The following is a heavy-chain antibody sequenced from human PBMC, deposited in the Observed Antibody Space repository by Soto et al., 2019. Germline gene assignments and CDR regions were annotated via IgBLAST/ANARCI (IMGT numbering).Heavy chain of an antibody. Sequence: EVQLVETGGGLIQPGGSLRLSCAASGFTVSSHYMSWVRQAPGKGLEWVSVIYSGGSTYYADSVKGRFTISRDNSKNTLYLQMNSLRAEDTAVYYCARVRWGIAAAGTMDYWGQGTLVTVSS. J-gene: IGHJ4*02. CDR2: IYSGGST. D-gene: IGHD6-13*01. CDR1: GFTVSSHY. CDR3: ARVRWGIAAAGTMDY. V-gene: IGHV3-53*02.